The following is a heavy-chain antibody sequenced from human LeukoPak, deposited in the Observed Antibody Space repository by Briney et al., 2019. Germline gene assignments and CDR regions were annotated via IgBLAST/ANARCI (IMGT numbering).Heavy chain of an antibody. D-gene: IGHD1-1*01. V-gene: IGHV3-20*04. CDR2: IDWDGGST. CDR1: GFTFDDSG. CDR3: ARDQGTSTTAPKRKGRFDP. Sequence: GGSLRLSCAASGFTFDDSGMSWVRQAPGKGLEWVSGIDWDGGSTGYADSVRGRFTISRDNSKNTLYLQMNSLRDEDTAVYYCARDQGTSTTAPKRKGRFDPWGQGTLVTVSS. J-gene: IGHJ5*02.